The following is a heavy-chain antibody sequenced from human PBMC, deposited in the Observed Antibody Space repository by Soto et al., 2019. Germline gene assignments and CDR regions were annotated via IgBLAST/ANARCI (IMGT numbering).Heavy chain of an antibody. CDR2: ISYSGDNI. V-gene: IGHV3-23*01. D-gene: IGHD6-19*01. CDR3: AKNPVPYPGSGPSEAHYYYMDV. J-gene: IGHJ6*03. CDR1: GFAFSCYA. Sequence: GGSLRLSGAASGFAFSCYAMSWGRQAPGKELEWGPVISYSGDNIYYADFVMGRFTISRDNSKNTLYLQMTSLGAEDSAVYYCAKNPVPYPGSGPSEAHYYYMDVWGKGTTVTVSS.